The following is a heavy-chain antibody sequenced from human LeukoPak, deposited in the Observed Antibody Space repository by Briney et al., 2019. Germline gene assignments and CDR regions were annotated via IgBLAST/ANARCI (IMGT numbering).Heavy chain of an antibody. J-gene: IGHJ5*02. CDR1: GFTFSSYW. CDR3: ARERLLWFGELLTDGYNWFDP. D-gene: IGHD3-10*01. CDR2: IKQDGSEK. Sequence: GGSLRLSCAASGFTFSSYWMSWVRQATGKGLEWVANIKQDGSEKYYVDSVKGRFTISRDNAKNSLYLQMNSLRAEDTAVYYCARERLLWFGELLTDGYNWFDPWGQGTLDTVSS. V-gene: IGHV3-7*01.